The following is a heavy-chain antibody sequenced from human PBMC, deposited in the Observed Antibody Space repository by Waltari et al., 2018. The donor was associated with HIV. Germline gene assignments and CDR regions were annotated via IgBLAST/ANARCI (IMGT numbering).Heavy chain of an antibody. J-gene: IGHJ5*02. Sequence: QLQLQESGPGLVKPSETLSLTCTVSGGSISSSSYYWGWIRQPPGKGLEWIGSIYYSGNTYFNPALKRRATISVDTSKNQFALKLSSVTAADTAVYYCALIVVVPAAKLNWFDPWGQGTLVTVSS. V-gene: IGHV4-39*01. D-gene: IGHD2-2*01. CDR3: ALIVVVPAAKLNWFDP. CDR1: GGSISSSSYY. CDR2: IYYSGNT.